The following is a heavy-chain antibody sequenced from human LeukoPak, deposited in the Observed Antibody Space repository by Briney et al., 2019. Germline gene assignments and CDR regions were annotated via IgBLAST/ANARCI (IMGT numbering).Heavy chain of an antibody. CDR1: GFTFTSSA. J-gene: IGHJ4*02. V-gene: IGHV1-58*02. CDR3: AASRASSSSEFDY. CDR2: IVVGSGNT. D-gene: IGHD6-6*01. Sequence: SVKVSCKASGFTFTSSAMQWVRRARGQRLEWIGWIVVGSGNTNYAQKFQERVTITRDMSTSTAYMELSSLRSEDTAVYYCAASRASSSSEFDYWGQGTLVTVSS.